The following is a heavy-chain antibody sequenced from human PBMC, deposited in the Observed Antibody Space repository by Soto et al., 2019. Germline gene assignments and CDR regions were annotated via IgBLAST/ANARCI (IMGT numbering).Heavy chain of an antibody. V-gene: IGHV3-74*01. CDR3: ARDHYYGSGSYYNWFHP. Sequence: EVQLVESGGGLVQPGGSLRLSCAASGFTFSSYWMHWVRQAPGKGLVWVSRINSDGSSTSYADSVKGRFTISRDNAKNTLYLQMSSLRAEDRAVYYLARDHYYGSGSYYNWFHPWGQGTLFTVSS. J-gene: IGHJ5*02. CDR2: INSDGSST. D-gene: IGHD3-10*01. CDR1: GFTFSSYW.